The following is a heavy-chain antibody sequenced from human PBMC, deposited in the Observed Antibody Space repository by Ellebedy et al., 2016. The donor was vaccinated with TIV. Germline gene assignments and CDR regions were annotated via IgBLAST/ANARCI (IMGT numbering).Heavy chain of an antibody. J-gene: IGHJ4*02. D-gene: IGHD3-10*01. CDR1: GFPFNIYV. CDR2: IKQDGSEK. Sequence: GESLKISXAASGFPFNIYVMDWVRQAPGKELEWVANIKQDGSEKYYVDSVKGRFTISRDNAKNSLYPQMNSLRAEDTAVYYCAGRGYWGQGTLVTVSS. CDR3: AGRGY. V-gene: IGHV3-7*01.